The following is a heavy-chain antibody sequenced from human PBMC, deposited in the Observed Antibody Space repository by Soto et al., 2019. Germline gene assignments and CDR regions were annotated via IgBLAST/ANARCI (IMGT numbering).Heavy chain of an antibody. J-gene: IGHJ4*02. CDR1: GFTFSNAW. CDR2: IKSNTDGRTT. V-gene: IGHV3-15*07. Sequence: GGSLRLSCAASGFTFSNAWMNWVRQAPGKGLEWVGRIKSNTDGRTTDYAAPVKGRFTISRDDSKNTLYLQMNSLKTEDTAVYYCTTDQSRWVFDYWDQGTLVTVSS. CDR3: TTDQSRWVFDY. D-gene: IGHD6-13*01.